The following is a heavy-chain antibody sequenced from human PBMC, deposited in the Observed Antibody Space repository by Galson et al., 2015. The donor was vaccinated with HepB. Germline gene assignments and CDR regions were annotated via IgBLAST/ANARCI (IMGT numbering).Heavy chain of an antibody. CDR1: GYTFTAYY. D-gene: IGHD1-26*01. CDR3: AAQMGASDAFDI. CDR2: INPNSLAT. V-gene: IGHV1-2*02. J-gene: IGHJ3*02. Sequence: SCKASGYTFTAYYIHWVRQAPGQGLEWMGWINPNSLATIFAQKFQDRVTVTRDTSISTAFMELSRLTSDDTAVYYCAAQMGASDAFDIWGQGTMVTVS.